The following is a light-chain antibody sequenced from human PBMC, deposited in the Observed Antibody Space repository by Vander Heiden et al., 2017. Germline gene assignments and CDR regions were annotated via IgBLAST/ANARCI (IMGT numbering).Light chain of an antibody. Sequence: ELVLTQSPATLSLSPGERATLSCRASQSVSSYLAWYQQKPGQAPRLLIYDASNRATGIPARFSGSGSGTDFTLTISSLEPEDFAVYYCQQRSNWPPLTFGGGIKVEIK. V-gene: IGKV3-11*01. J-gene: IGKJ4*01. CDR3: QQRSNWPPLT. CDR1: QSVSSY. CDR2: DAS.